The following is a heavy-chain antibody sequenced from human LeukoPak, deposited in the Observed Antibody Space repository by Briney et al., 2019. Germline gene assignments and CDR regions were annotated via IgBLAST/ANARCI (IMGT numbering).Heavy chain of an antibody. CDR2: IISSCSTI. V-gene: IGHV3-11*04. J-gene: IGHJ4*02. CDR3: ARELTMDRGGFDY. CDR1: GFTFSDYY. Sequence: GGSLRLSCPASGFTFSDYYMSWIRQAPGKGLEWVSYIISSCSTIYYADSVKGRFTISRDNAKNSLYLQMNSLRAEDTAVYYCARELTMDRGGFDYWGQGTLVTVSS. D-gene: IGHD3-10*01.